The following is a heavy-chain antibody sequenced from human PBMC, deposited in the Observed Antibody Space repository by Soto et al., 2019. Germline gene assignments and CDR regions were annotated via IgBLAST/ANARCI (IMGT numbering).Heavy chain of an antibody. Sequence: ASVKVSCKASGYTFTSYAMHWVRQARGQRLEWIGWIVVGSGNTNYAQKFQERVTITRDMSTSTAYMELSSLRSEDTAVYYCAASFVTNSSSGVPVTCPLRWGQGTLITVSS. J-gene: IGHJ4*02. D-gene: IGHD6-6*01. CDR1: GYTFTSYA. V-gene: IGHV1-58*02. CDR3: AASFVTNSSSGVPVTCPLR. CDR2: IVVGSGNT.